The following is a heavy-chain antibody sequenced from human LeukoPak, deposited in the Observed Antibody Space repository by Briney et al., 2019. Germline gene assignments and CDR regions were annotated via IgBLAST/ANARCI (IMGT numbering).Heavy chain of an antibody. Sequence: SETLSLTCTVSGGSISSSSYYWGWIRQPPGKGLEWIGSIYYSGSTYYNPSLKCPVTISVDTSKNQFPLKLSSVTAADTAVYYCARALPYSGYERNWFDPWGQGTLVTVSS. CDR1: GGSISSSSYY. J-gene: IGHJ5*02. CDR3: ARALPYSGYERNWFDP. CDR2: IYYSGST. D-gene: IGHD5-12*01. V-gene: IGHV4-39*01.